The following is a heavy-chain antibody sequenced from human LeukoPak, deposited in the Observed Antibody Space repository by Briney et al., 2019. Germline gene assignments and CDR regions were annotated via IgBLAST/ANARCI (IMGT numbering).Heavy chain of an antibody. V-gene: IGHV4-59*01. J-gene: IGHJ4*02. Sequence: SETLSLTCTVSGGSINSYYWSWIRQPPGKGLEWIGYISYSGSTNYNPSLKSRVTISLDTSKTKFFLKLSSVTTADTALYYCARSNANWGQGTLVTVSS. CDR1: GGSINSYY. CDR3: ARSNAN. CDR2: ISYSGST.